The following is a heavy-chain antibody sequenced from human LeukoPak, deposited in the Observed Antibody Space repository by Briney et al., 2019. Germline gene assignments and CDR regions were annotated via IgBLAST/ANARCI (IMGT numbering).Heavy chain of an antibody. Sequence: SETLSLTCGVSGGAFSDYYWSWIRQAPGKGLEWIGEMIQSGSSNYNPYPRSRVTISGDTSRNQFSLKLNSLTAADTAVYYCATGNIVATILGGLHGTTAFDFWGQGILVTVSS. CDR3: ATGNIVATILGGLHGTTAFDF. V-gene: IGHV4-34*01. CDR1: GGAFSDYY. CDR2: MIQSGSS. J-gene: IGHJ4*02. D-gene: IGHD5-12*01.